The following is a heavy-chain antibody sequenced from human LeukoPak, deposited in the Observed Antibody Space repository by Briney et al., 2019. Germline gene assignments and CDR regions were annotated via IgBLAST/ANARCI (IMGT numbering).Heavy chain of an antibody. CDR3: AKDLGYGGIVGATTLFDY. V-gene: IGHV3-23*01. CDR2: ISGSGGST. D-gene: IGHD1-26*01. CDR1: GFTFSSYA. Sequence: PGGSLRLSCAASGFTFSSYAMSWVRQAPGRGLEWISAISGSGGSTYYADSVKGRFTIARDNSKNTLYLQMNSLRAEDTAVYYCAKDLGYGGIVGATTLFDYWGQGTLVTVSS. J-gene: IGHJ4*02.